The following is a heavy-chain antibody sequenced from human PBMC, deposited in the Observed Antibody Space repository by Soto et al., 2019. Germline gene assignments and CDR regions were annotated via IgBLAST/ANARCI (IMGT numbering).Heavy chain of an antibody. V-gene: IGHV1-69*13. Sequence: SVKVSCKASGGTFSSYAISWLRQAPGQGLEWMGGIIPIFGTAYYAQKFQGRVTITADESTSAAYMELSSLRSEDTAVYYCARMGFRTPNNWFDPWGKGTLVTVSS. J-gene: IGHJ5*02. CDR1: GGTFSSYA. CDR2: IIPIFGTA. D-gene: IGHD1-26*01. CDR3: ARMGFRTPNNWFDP.